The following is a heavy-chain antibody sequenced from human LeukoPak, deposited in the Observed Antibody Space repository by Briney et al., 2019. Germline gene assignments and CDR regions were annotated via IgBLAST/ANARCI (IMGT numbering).Heavy chain of an antibody. Sequence: PGGSLRLSCAASGFTFSSYAMHWVRQAPGKGLEYVSAISSNGGSTYYANSVKGRFTISRDNAKNTLYLQMNSLRAEDTAVYYCARASSGSFDYWGQGTLVTVSS. D-gene: IGHD2-15*01. CDR3: ARASSGSFDY. V-gene: IGHV3-64*01. CDR2: ISSNGGST. CDR1: GFTFSSYA. J-gene: IGHJ4*02.